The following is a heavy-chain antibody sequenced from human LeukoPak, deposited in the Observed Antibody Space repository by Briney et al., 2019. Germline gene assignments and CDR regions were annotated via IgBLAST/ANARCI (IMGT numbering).Heavy chain of an antibody. CDR1: GGSISSYY. V-gene: IGHV4-59*01. J-gene: IGHJ6*02. CDR3: ARELYYGDYVRGYGYYYGMDV. CDR2: IYYSGST. D-gene: IGHD4-17*01. Sequence: SETLSLTCTVSGGSISSYYWSWTRQPPGKGLEWIGYIYYSGSTNYNPSLKSRVTISVDTSKNQFSLKLSSVTAADTAVYYCARELYYGDYVRGYGYYYGMDVWGQGTTVTVSS.